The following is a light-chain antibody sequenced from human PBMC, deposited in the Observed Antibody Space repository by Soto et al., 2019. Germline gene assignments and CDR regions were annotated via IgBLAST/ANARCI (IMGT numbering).Light chain of an antibody. J-gene: IGLJ2*01. Sequence: QSVLTQPASVSGSPGQSITISCTGTSSDVGGYNYVSWYQQHPGKAPKLMIYDVSNRPSGVSNRFSGSKSGNTASLTISGLQSEDEAYYYCSSYTGSSPVVFGERTKLAVL. CDR3: SSYTGSSPVV. CDR2: DVS. V-gene: IGLV2-14*01. CDR1: SSDVGGYNY.